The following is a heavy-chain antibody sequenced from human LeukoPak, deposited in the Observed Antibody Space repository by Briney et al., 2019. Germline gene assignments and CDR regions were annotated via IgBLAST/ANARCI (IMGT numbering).Heavy chain of an antibody. Sequence: GESLNISCKASGYRFTSYWIGWVRQMPGKGLECMGIIHPGDSETRYSPSFQGQVTSADKSISTAYLQWSGLKASDTAMYYCARRLGATQPYFDFWGQGALVTVSS. CDR1: GYRFTSYW. D-gene: IGHD1-26*01. CDR2: IHPGDSET. CDR3: ARRLGATQPYFDF. V-gene: IGHV5-51*01. J-gene: IGHJ4*02.